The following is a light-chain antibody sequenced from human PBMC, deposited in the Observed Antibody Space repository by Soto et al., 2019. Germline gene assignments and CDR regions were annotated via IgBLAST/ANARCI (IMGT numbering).Light chain of an antibody. Sequence: QSVLTQPASVSESPGQSITISCTGTSSDVGGYNYVSWYQQYPGKAPKLILYEVSNRPSGVSHRFSGSKSGNTASLTISGLQAEDEGDYYCSSYTTKGTMLFGGGTKLTVL. CDR2: EVS. CDR3: SSYTTKGTML. V-gene: IGLV2-14*01. J-gene: IGLJ3*02. CDR1: SSDVGGYNY.